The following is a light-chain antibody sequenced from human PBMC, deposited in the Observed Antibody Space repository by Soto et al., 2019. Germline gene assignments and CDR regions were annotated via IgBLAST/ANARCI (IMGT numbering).Light chain of an antibody. V-gene: IGLV2-14*01. Sequence: QSVLTQPASVSGSPGQSITISCTGTSSDVGRYNYVSWYQQHPGKAPKVIIFEVTNRPSGVSNRFSGSKSGNTASLTISGLQAADEADYYCTSYTSSSTRVFRTGTKVTVL. J-gene: IGLJ1*01. CDR3: TSYTSSSTRV. CDR2: EVT. CDR1: SSDVGRYNY.